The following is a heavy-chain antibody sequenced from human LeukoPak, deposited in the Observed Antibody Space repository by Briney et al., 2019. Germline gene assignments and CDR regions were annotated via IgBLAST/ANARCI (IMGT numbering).Heavy chain of an antibody. Sequence: ASVKVSCKASGYTFTSYYMHWVRQAPGQGLEWMGIINPSGGSTSYAQKFQGRVTMTRDTPTSTAYMELSSLRSEDTAVYYCARDLAAAAFDYWGQGTLVTVSS. D-gene: IGHD3-16*01. V-gene: IGHV1-46*01. CDR2: INPSGGST. CDR3: ARDLAAAAFDY. CDR1: GYTFTSYY. J-gene: IGHJ4*02.